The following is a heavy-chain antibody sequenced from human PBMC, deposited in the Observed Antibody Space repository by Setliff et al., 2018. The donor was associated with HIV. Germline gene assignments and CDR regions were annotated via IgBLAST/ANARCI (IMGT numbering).Heavy chain of an antibody. Sequence: GGSLRLSCAASGFTFRRYWMNWVRQAPGKGLEWVANIKEDGSEKYYVDSVKGRFTISRDKAKNSLYLQMNSLRAEDTAVYYCASARSGWYHFDDWGQGTPVTVSS. D-gene: IGHD6-19*01. CDR3: ASARSGWYHFDD. CDR2: IKEDGSEK. V-gene: IGHV3-7*01. J-gene: IGHJ4*02. CDR1: GFTFRRYW.